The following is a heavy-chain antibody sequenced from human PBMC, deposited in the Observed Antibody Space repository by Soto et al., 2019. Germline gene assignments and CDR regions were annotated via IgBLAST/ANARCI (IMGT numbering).Heavy chain of an antibody. V-gene: IGHV4-59*01. CDR1: GGSISSYY. CDR3: ARSSSIAAPIWL. CDR2: IYYSGST. D-gene: IGHD6-6*01. J-gene: IGHJ4*02. Sequence: SETLSLTCTVSGGSISSYYWSWIRQPPGKGLEWIGYIYYSGSTNYNPSLKSRVTISVDTSKNQFSLKMTSVTAADTAVYYCARSSSIAAPIWLWGQGTLVTVS.